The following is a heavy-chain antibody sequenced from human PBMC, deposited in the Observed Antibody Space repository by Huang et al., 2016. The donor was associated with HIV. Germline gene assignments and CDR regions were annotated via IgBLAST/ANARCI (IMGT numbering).Heavy chain of an antibody. CDR1: GDSINSNTFL. J-gene: IGHJ1*01. CDR3: ARTGVAVSDDPEYFQH. CDR2: IYYSGTT. Sequence: LQESGPGLVGPSETLSLTCAVSGDSINSNTFLWGWFRRPPGKALAWIGIIYYSGTTYYKPSLKRLARIAVDASKNRIFLHLRSVTAADTGVYYCARTGVAVSDDPEYFQHWGQGALVTIS. V-gene: IGHV4-39*02. D-gene: IGHD3-3*01.